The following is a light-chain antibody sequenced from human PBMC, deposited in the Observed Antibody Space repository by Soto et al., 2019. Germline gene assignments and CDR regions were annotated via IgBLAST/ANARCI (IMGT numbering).Light chain of an antibody. J-gene: IGKJ1*01. Sequence: DSQMTQSASTLSASVGDRVTITCRASQSISGRLAWYQQRPGNAPKLLIYDASSLESGVPSRFSGSGSGTQFTLTISSLQPDDFATYHCQQYNTYPWSFGQGTKVEV. CDR3: QQYNTYPWS. V-gene: IGKV1-5*01. CDR1: QSISGR. CDR2: DAS.